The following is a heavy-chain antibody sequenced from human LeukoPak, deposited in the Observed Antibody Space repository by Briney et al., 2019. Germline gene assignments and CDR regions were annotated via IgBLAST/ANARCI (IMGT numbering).Heavy chain of an antibody. Sequence: SETLSLTCAVSAASISNYYWSWIRQAPGKGPEMIRHNSTSGSNNYNPSLNSRVSISLDTSKTRFSLNLNFVTAADTAVYYCASPRSGYRYTFDYWGQGALVTVSS. J-gene: IGHJ4*02. V-gene: IGHV4-4*09. CDR3: ASPRSGYRYTFDY. CDR2: NSTSGSN. CDR1: AASISNYY. D-gene: IGHD3-22*01.